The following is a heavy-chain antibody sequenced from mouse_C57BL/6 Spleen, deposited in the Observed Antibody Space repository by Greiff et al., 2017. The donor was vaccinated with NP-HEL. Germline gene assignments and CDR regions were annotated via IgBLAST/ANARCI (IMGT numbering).Heavy chain of an antibody. CDR3: ARDHYGSSYDAMDY. J-gene: IGHJ4*01. V-gene: IGHV5-17*01. D-gene: IGHD1-1*01. CDR1: GFTFSDYG. CDR2: ISSGSSTI. Sequence: EVQRVESGGGLVKPGGSLKLSCAASGFTFSDYGMHWVRQAPEKGLEWVAYISSGSSTIYYADTVKGRFTISRDNAKNTLFLQMTSLRSEDTAMYYCARDHYGSSYDAMDYWGQGTSVTVSS.